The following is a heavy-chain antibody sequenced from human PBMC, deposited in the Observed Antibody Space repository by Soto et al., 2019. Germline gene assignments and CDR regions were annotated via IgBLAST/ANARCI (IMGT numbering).Heavy chain of an antibody. V-gene: IGHV4-59*08. J-gene: IGHJ4*02. CDR2: NYNSGST. Sequence: PSETLSLTCTVSGGSINGFYWSWVRQPPGKGLEWIGNNYNSGSTNYSPSLRSRVTMSVDTSKNHFSLKLTSVTAADTALYFCARHIGFCSTTSCQVFDSWGQGTLVTVSS. CDR3: ARHIGFCSTTSCQVFDS. CDR1: GGSINGFY. D-gene: IGHD2-2*01.